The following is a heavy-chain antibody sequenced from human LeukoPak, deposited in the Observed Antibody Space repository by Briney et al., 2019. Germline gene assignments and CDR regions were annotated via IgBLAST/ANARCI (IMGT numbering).Heavy chain of an antibody. V-gene: IGHV3-21*01. D-gene: IGHD3-3*01. CDR1: GFTFSSYS. CDR3: ARDVTYYDFWSGYYDTLGYFDY. Sequence: SGGSLRLSCAASGFTFSSYSMNWVRQAPGKGLEWVSSISSSSSYIYYADSVKGRFTISRDNAKNSLYLQMNSLRAEDTAVYYCARDVTYYDFWSGYYDTLGYFDYWGQGTRVTVSS. J-gene: IGHJ4*02. CDR2: ISSSSSYI.